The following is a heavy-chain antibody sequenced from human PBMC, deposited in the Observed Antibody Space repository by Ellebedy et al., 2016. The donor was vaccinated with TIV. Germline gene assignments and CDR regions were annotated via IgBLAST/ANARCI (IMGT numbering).Heavy chain of an antibody. CDR1: GFTFSGYS. D-gene: IGHD6-13*01. V-gene: IGHV3-23*01. Sequence: GGSLRLSCVVSGFTFSGYSMTWVRQAPGKGLEWVSVISGSGVYAYYADSVKGRFAISRDDSQNTLYLQMNSLGVDDMAVCYCAGLPTARIAGDVGWFGPWGQGTLVTVSS. CDR2: ISGSGVYA. CDR3: AGLPTARIAGDVGWFGP. J-gene: IGHJ5*02.